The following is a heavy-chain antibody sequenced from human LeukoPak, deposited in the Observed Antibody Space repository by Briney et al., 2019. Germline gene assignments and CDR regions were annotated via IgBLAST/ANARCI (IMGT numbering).Heavy chain of an antibody. CDR3: ARDRGYIYGYAFDY. Sequence: GGSLRLSCAASGFTFSSYWMHWVRQDPGKGLVWVSRINSDGSTTTYADSVKGRFTISRDNAKNTLYLQMNSLRAEDTAVYYCARDRGYIYGYAFDYWGKGTLVTVSS. CDR2: INSDGSTT. CDR1: GFTFSSYW. D-gene: IGHD5-18*01. J-gene: IGHJ4*02. V-gene: IGHV3-74*01.